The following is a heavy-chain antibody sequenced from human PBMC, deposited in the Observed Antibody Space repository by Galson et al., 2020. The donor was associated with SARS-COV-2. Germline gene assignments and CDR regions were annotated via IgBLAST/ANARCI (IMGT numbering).Heavy chain of an antibody. CDR2: ISAYNGNT. D-gene: IGHD2-21*02. CDR3: ARGGIVVVTAPLDY. J-gene: IGHJ4*02. V-gene: IGHV1-18*04. CDR1: GYIFSSYG. Sequence: ASVKVSCKTSGYIFSSYGISWVRQAPGQGLEWMGWISAYNGNTNYAQKVQGSVTMTTDTSTSTAYMEVRSLRSDDTAVYYCARGGIVVVTAPLDYWGQGTLVIVSS.